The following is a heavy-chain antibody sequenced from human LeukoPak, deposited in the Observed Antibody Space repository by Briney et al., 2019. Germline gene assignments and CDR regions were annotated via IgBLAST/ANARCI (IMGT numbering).Heavy chain of an antibody. Sequence: ASVKVSCKASGYTFTRYGISWVRQAPEQRLEWMGWISAYNGNTNYTQKLQDRVTMTTDTSTSTAYMELRSLRSDDTAVYYCASPAHYYDSREMGYWGQGTLVTVSS. CDR2: ISAYNGNT. CDR3: ASPAHYYDSREMGY. J-gene: IGHJ4*02. CDR1: GYTFTRYG. D-gene: IGHD3-22*01. V-gene: IGHV1-18*01.